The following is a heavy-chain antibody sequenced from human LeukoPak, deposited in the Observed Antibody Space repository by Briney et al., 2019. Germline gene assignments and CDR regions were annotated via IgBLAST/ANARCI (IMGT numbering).Heavy chain of an antibody. D-gene: IGHD1-26*01. J-gene: IGHJ5*02. CDR1: GYTFTGYY. Sequence: ASVKVSCKASGYTFTGYYMHWVRQAPGQGLEWMGWISAYNGNTNYAQKLQGRVTMTTDTSTSTAYMELRSLRSDDTAVYYCARGQPSGSYPVDDPWGQGTLVTVSS. V-gene: IGHV1-18*04. CDR3: ARGQPSGSYPVDDP. CDR2: ISAYNGNT.